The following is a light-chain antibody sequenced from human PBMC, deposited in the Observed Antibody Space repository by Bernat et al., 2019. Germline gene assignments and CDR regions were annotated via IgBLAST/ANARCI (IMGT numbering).Light chain of an antibody. J-gene: IGLJ2*01. CDR3: SAWEDSLDGPV. CDR1: SSNIASNA. V-gene: IGLV1-36*01. CDR2: FDD. Sequence: QSVLTQPPSVSEAPRQRVTISCSGSSSNIASNAVNWYQQLPGKPPKLLIFFDDMLPSGVSDRFSGSKSGTSASLAISGLQSEDEATYYCSAWEDSLDGPVFGGGTKLTVL.